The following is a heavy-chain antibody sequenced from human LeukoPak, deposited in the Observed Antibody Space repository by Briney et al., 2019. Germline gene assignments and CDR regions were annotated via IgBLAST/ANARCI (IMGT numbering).Heavy chain of an antibody. CDR1: GFTFSNAW. Sequence: GSLRLSCAASGFTFSNAWMSWVRQAPGKGLEWVGHIKSKTDGGTTDYAAPVKGRFTISRDDSKNTLYLQMNSLKIEDTAVYYCTTDTAVGIAYWGRGTLVTVSS. CDR3: TTDTAVGIAY. D-gene: IGHD5-18*01. CDR2: IKSKTDGGTT. J-gene: IGHJ4*02. V-gene: IGHV3-15*01.